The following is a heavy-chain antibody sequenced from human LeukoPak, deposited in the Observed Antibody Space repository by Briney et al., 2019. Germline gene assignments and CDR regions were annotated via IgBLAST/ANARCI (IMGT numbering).Heavy chain of an antibody. Sequence: KPSETLSLTCTVSGGSISSYYWSWIRQPPGKGLEWIGEINHSGSTNYNPSLKSRLTISVDTSKNQFSLKLSSVTAADTAVYYCARLYGSGSYYNYWGQGTLVTVSS. CDR2: INHSGST. J-gene: IGHJ4*02. D-gene: IGHD3-10*01. CDR1: GGSISSYY. V-gene: IGHV4-34*01. CDR3: ARLYGSGSYYNY.